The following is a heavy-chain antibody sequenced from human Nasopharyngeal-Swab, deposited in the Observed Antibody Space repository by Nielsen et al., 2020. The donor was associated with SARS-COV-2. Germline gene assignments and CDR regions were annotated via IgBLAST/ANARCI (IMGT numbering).Heavy chain of an antibody. D-gene: IGHD3-3*01. J-gene: IGHJ4*02. CDR1: GFTFSSYW. Sequence: GESLKISCAASGFTFSSYWMSWVRQAPGKGLEWVADIKQDGSEKYYVDSVKGRFTISRDNAKNSLYLQMNSLRAEDTAVYYCASSHYDFWGGYYLGVDYWGQGTLVTVSS. V-gene: IGHV3-7*01. CDR2: IKQDGSEK. CDR3: ASSHYDFWGGYYLGVDY.